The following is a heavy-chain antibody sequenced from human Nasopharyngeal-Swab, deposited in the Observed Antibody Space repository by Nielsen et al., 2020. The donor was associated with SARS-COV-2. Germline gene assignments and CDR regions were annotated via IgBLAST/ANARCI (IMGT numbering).Heavy chain of an antibody. CDR3: ARGATIFGVFAYGMDV. J-gene: IGHJ6*02. D-gene: IGHD3-3*01. V-gene: IGHV4-31*03. CDR1: GCPISSGAYY. CDR2: IYYSGST. Sequence: LRPSFTVSGCPISSGAYYWSWIRQQPGKGLERIGYIYYSGSTYYHPSLKSRVTITVDTSKNQFSLKLSSVTAADTAVYYCARGATIFGVFAYGMDVWGQGTTVTVSS.